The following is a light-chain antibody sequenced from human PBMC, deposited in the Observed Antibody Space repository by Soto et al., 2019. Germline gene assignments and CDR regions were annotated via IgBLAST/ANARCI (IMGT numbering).Light chain of an antibody. CDR1: QIVSTN. CDR3: QQRSSWPLT. Sequence: ETVLTQSPATLSLSPGESATLSCRASQIVSTNLAWYQQTTGQAPRLLIYDASNRATGIPARFSGSGSGTDFTLTISSLEPEDFAVYYCQQRSSWPLTFGGGTKVEIK. J-gene: IGKJ4*01. V-gene: IGKV3-11*01. CDR2: DAS.